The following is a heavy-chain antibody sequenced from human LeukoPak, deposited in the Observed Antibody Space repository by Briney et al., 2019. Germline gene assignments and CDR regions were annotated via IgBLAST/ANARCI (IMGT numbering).Heavy chain of an antibody. J-gene: IGHJ4*02. CDR1: GLTFSSYD. Sequence: PGGSLRLSCEASGLTFSSYDMNWVRQAPGKGREWVSYISSSCNLIHYADSVKGRFTFSRDNARNSLYLQMNSLRADDTAIYYCAREGGWNDFDYWGQGTLVTVSS. CDR3: AREGGWNDFDY. CDR2: ISSSCNLI. V-gene: IGHV3-48*03. D-gene: IGHD1-1*01.